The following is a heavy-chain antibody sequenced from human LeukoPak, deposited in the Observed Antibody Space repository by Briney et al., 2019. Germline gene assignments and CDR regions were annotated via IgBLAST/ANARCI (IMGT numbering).Heavy chain of an antibody. CDR3: ARHGPIAVEE. Sequence: GESLKISCKSSAYGFTAYWIGWVRQMPGKGLEWMGIIYPGDSDTRYSPSFQGQVTISADKSISTAYLQWSSLKASDTAMYYCARHGPIAVEEWGQGTLVTVSS. CDR2: IYPGDSDT. J-gene: IGHJ4*02. D-gene: IGHD2-21*01. V-gene: IGHV5-51*01. CDR1: AYGFTAYW.